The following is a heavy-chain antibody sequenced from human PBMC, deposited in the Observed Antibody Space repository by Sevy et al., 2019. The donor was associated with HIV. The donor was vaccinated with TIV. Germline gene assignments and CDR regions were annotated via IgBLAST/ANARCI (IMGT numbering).Heavy chain of an antibody. CDR2: IYTSGST. J-gene: IGHJ5*02. V-gene: IGHV4-4*07. Sequence: SETLSLTCTVSGGSISSYYWSWIRQPAGKGLEWIGRIYTSGSTNYNPSLKSRVTMSVDTSKNQFYLKVGSVTAADTAVYYCARGRAVAGTWWFDPWGQGTLVTVSS. CDR1: GGSISSYY. CDR3: ARGRAVAGTWWFDP. D-gene: IGHD6-19*01.